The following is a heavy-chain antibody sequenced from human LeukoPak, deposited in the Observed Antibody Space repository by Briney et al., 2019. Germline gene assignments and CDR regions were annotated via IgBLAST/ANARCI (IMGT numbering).Heavy chain of an antibody. J-gene: IGHJ4*02. CDR2: IKSKTDGGTT. CDR1: GFTFSNAC. CDR3: TTSELGISTGY. D-gene: IGHD7-27*01. Sequence: GGSLRLSCAASGFTFSNACMSWVRQAPGKGLEWVGRIKSKTDGGTTDYAAPVKGRFTISRDDSKNTLYLQMNSLKTEDTAVYYCTTSELGISTGYWGQGTLVTVSS. V-gene: IGHV3-15*01.